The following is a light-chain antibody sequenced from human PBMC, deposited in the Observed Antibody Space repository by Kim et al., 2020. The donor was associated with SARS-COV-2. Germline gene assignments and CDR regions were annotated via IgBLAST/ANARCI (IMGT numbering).Light chain of an antibody. Sequence: EIVLTQSPATLSLSPGERATLSCRASQSVSSYLAWYQQKPGQAPRLLINDASNRTTSVPARFSGSGSGTDFSLTISSLETEDFAVYYCQQHSNSIPFGQGTRLEIK. CDR2: DAS. J-gene: IGKJ5*01. V-gene: IGKV3-11*01. CDR1: QSVSSY. CDR3: QQHSNSIP.